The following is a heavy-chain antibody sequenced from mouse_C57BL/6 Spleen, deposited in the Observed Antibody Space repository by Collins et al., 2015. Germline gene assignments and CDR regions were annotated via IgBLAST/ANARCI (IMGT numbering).Heavy chain of an antibody. D-gene: IGHD1-1*01. J-gene: IGHJ4*01. Sequence: QIQLVQSGPELKKPGETVRISCKASGYTFTTAGMQWVQKMPGKGLKWIGWINTHSGVPKYAEDFKGRFAFSLETSASTAYLQISNLKNEDTATYFCARWGYGSSYDSMDYWGQGTSVTVSS. CDR1: GYTFTTAG. V-gene: IGHV9-4*02. CDR3: ARWGYGSSYDSMDY. CDR2: INTHSGVP.